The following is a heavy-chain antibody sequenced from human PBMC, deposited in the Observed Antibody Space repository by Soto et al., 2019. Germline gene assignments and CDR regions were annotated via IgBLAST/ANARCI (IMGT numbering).Heavy chain of an antibody. Sequence: GGSLRLSCAASGFTFSSYSMNWVRQAPGKGLEWVSSISSSSSYIYYADSVKGRFTISRDNAKNSLYLQMNSLRAEDTAVYYCARESPYDILTGYTHYFDYWGQGTLVTVSS. V-gene: IGHV3-21*01. CDR3: ARESPYDILTGYTHYFDY. CDR2: ISSSSSYI. CDR1: GFTFSSYS. J-gene: IGHJ4*02. D-gene: IGHD3-9*01.